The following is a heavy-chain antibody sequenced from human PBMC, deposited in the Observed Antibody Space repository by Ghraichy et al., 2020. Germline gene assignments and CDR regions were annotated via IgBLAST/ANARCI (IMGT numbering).Heavy chain of an antibody. CDR1: GFTFSSYS. V-gene: IGHV3-21*01. Sequence: GESLNISCAASGFTFSSYSMNWVRQAPGKGLEWVSSISSSSSYIYYADSVKGRFTISRDNAKNSLYLQMNSLRAEDTAVYYCARDQSVDTAMVALWSSGWPTNWFDPWGQGTLVTVSS. CDR3: ARDQSVDTAMVALWSSGWPTNWFDP. J-gene: IGHJ5*02. CDR2: ISSSSSYI. D-gene: IGHD5-18*01.